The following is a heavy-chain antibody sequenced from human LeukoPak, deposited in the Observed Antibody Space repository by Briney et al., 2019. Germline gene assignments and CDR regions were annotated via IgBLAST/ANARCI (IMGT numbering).Heavy chain of an antibody. Sequence: GGSLRLSCAASGFTFSSYGMHWVRQAPGKGLEWVAFIRYDGSNKYYADSVKGRFTISRDNSKNTLYLQMNSLRAEDTAVYYCAKGYGGHYYYYYIDVWGKGTTVTVSS. CDR3: AKGYGGHYYYYYIDV. D-gene: IGHD4-23*01. CDR1: GFTFSSYG. CDR2: IRYDGSNK. J-gene: IGHJ6*03. V-gene: IGHV3-30*02.